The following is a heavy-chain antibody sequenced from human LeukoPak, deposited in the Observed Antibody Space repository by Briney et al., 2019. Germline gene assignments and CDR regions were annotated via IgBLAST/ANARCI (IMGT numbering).Heavy chain of an antibody. CDR3: ARVAYCGGDCEFDY. CDR2: IYHNGST. Sequence: SETLSLTCTVSGYSISSGYYWGWIRQPPGKGLEWIGSIYHNGSTYYNPSLKSRDTISVDTSKNQFSLKLSSVTAADTAVYYCARVAYCGGDCEFDYWGQGTLVTVSS. CDR1: GYSISSGYY. D-gene: IGHD2-21*01. J-gene: IGHJ4*02. V-gene: IGHV4-38-2*02.